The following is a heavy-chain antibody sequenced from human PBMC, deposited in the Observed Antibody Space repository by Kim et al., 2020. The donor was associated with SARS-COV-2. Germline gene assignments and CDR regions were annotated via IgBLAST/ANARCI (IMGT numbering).Heavy chain of an antibody. V-gene: IGHV5-10-1*01. CDR2: IDPSDSYT. J-gene: IGHJ6*02. CDR1: GYSFTSYW. Sequence: GESLKISCKGSGYSFTSYWISWVRQMPGKGLEWMGRIDPSDSYTNYSPSFQGHVTISADKSISTAYLQWSSLKASDTAMYYCARTGGSGSYYYGMDVWGQGTTVTVSS. CDR3: ARTGGSGSYYYGMDV. D-gene: IGHD3-10*01.